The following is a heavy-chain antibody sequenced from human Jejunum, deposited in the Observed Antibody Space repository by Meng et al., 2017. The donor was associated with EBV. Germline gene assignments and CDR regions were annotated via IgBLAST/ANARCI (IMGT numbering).Heavy chain of an antibody. CDR2: IYYSGSA. V-gene: IGHV4-30-2*01. CDR1: GGSISSGGYS. CDR3: ARGAYFDY. J-gene: IGHJ4*02. Sequence: RQRQGAGSGLVKPSATLSLTCAVSGGSISSGGYSWHWIRQPPGKGLQWIGYIYYSGSAFYNPSLKSRVTLSVDRSKNQFSLNLSSVTAADTAVYYCARGAYFDYWGQGTLVTVSS.